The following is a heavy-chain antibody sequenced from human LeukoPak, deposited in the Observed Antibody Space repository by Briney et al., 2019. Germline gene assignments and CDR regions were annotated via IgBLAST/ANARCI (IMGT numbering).Heavy chain of an antibody. CDR1: GFTFSSYA. J-gene: IGHJ4*02. Sequence: HPGGSLRLSCVASGFTFSSYAMSWFRQAPGRGLEWVSAIDGSGGSTYYADSVKGRFTISRDNSKNTLYLQMHSLRAEDTAIYYCAKDHRLPWDYFDSWGQGTQVTVSS. D-gene: IGHD5-12*01. V-gene: IGHV3-23*01. CDR3: AKDHRLPWDYFDS. CDR2: IDGSGGST.